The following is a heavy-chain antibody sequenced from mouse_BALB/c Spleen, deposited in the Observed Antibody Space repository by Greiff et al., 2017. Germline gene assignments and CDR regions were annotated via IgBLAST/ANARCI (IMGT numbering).Heavy chain of an antibody. CDR2: ISSGGSYT. V-gene: IGHV5-9-4*01. CDR3: ARDYDYAGYDMDY. J-gene: IGHJ4*01. D-gene: IGHD2-4*01. Sequence: EVKLVESGGGLVKPGGSLKLSCAASGFTFSSYAMSWVRQSPEKRLEWVAEISSGGSYTYYPDTVTGRFTISRDNAKNTLYLEMSSLRSEDTAMYYCARDYDYAGYDMDYWGQGTSVTVSS. CDR1: GFTFSSYA.